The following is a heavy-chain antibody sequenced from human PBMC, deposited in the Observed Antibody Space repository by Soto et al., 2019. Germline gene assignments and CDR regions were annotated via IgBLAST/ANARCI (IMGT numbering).Heavy chain of an antibody. CDR3: ARDSRSGYYLEY. CDR2: IYHSGGT. D-gene: IGHD3-22*01. CDR1: GDSISSGGYS. Sequence: QLQLQESGSGLAKPSQTLSLTCAVSGDSISSGGYSWNWILQPPGKGLEWIGYIYHSGGTDYNPSLKSRVTITVDSSNNQFSLKLSSVTAADTAVYYCARDSRSGYYLEYWGQGTLVTVSS. V-gene: IGHV4-30-2*01. J-gene: IGHJ4*02.